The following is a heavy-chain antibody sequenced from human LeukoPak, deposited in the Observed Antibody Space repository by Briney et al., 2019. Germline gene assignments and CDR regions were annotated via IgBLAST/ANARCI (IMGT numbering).Heavy chain of an antibody. CDR1: GFTFSSYW. J-gene: IGHJ6*03. CDR3: ARSAGYSSSWYSAYYYYYYMDV. V-gene: IGHV3-7*01. Sequence: GGSLRLSCAASGFTFSSYWMSWVRQAPGKGLEWVANIKQDGSEKYYVDSVKGRFTISRDNAKNSLYLQMNSLRAEDTAVYYCARSAGYSSSWYSAYYYYYYMDVWGKGTTVTVSS. CDR2: IKQDGSEK. D-gene: IGHD6-13*01.